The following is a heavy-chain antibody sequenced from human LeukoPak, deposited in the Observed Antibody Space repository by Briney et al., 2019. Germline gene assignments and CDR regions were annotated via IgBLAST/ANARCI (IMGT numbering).Heavy chain of an antibody. J-gene: IGHJ6*03. D-gene: IGHD6-6*01. CDR1: GYTFTGYY. CDR3: ARAGQLVANYYYYMDV. CDR2: INPNSGGT. V-gene: IGHV1-2*02. Sequence: ASVKVSCKASGYTFTGYYMHWVRQAPGQGLEWMGWINPNSGGTNYAQKFQGRVTMTRDTSISTAYMELSRLRSDDTAVYYCARAGQLVANYYYYMDVWGKGTTVTVSS.